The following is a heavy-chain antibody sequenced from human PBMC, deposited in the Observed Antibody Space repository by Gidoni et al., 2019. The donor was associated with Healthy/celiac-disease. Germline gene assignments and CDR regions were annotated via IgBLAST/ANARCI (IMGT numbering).Heavy chain of an antibody. J-gene: IGHJ6*03. V-gene: IGHV3-11*06. CDR3: ARASRKRVVAPGGPHYYYMDV. CDR2: ISSSSSYT. CDR1: GFTFSDYY. Sequence: QVQLVESGGGLVKPGGSLRLSCAASGFTFSDYYMRWIRQAPGKGLEWVSYISSSSSYTNYADSVKGRFTISRDNAKNSLYLQMNSLRAEDTAVYYCARASRKRVVAPGGPHYYYMDVWGKGTTVTVSS. D-gene: IGHD2-15*01.